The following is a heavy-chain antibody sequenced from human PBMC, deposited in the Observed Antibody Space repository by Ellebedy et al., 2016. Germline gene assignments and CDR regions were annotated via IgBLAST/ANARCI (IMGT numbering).Heavy chain of an antibody. CDR3: ARVRKIWFGELGFDY. CDR1: GGSFSGYY. D-gene: IGHD3-10*01. V-gene: IGHV4-34*01. CDR2: INHSGST. J-gene: IGHJ4*02. Sequence: SETLSLXCAVYGGSFSGYYWSWIRQPPGKGLEWIGEINHSGSTNYNPSLKSRVTISVDTSKNQFSLKLSSVTAADTAVYYCARVRKIWFGELGFDYWGQGTLVTVSS.